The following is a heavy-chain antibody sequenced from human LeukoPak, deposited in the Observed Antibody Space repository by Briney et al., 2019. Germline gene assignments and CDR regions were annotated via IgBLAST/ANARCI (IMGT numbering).Heavy chain of an antibody. Sequence: GGSLRLSCAASGFTFSSYSMNWVRQAPGKGLEWVSSISSSISYIYYADSVKGRFTISRDNAKNSLYLQMNSLRAEDTAVYYCASEGQLWFGLIDYWGQGTLVTVSS. CDR3: ASEGQLWFGLIDY. CDR1: GFTFSSYS. CDR2: ISSSISYI. V-gene: IGHV3-21*01. J-gene: IGHJ4*02. D-gene: IGHD3-10*01.